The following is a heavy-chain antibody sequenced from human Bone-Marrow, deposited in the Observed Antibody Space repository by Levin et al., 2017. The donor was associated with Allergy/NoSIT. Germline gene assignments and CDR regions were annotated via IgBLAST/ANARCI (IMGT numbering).Heavy chain of an antibody. CDR1: GFKFSSYT. J-gene: IGHJ6*02. V-gene: IGHV3-21*01. CDR3: ARGYDNYYYYYGMDV. D-gene: IGHD5-12*01. Sequence: GESLKISCAVSGFKFSSYTMNWVRQAPGKGLEWVSSISSSSSYIYYADSVKGRFTSSRDNAKNSLFLQMNSLRAEDTAMYYCARGYDNYYYYYGMDVWGQGTTVTVPS. CDR2: ISSSSSYI.